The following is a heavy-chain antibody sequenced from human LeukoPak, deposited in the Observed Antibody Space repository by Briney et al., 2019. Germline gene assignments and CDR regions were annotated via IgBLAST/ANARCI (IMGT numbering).Heavy chain of an antibody. J-gene: IGHJ4*02. CDR3: AKGGLRYFDWSVDY. V-gene: IGHV3-21*01. D-gene: IGHD3-9*01. Sequence: PGGSLRLSCAASGFTFSSYSMNWVRQAPGKGLEWVSSISSSSSYIYYADSVKGRFTISRDNAKNSLYLQMNSLRAEDTAVYYCAKGGLRYFDWSVDYWGQGTLVTVSS. CDR1: GFTFSSYS. CDR2: ISSSSSYI.